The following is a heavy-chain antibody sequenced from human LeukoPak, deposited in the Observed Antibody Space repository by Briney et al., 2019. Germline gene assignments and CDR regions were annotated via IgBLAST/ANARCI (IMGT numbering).Heavy chain of an antibody. CDR2: ISAYNGNT. J-gene: IGHJ4*02. Sequence: GASVTVSFKASVYTFTKYGISWVRQAPGQGLEGMGWISAYNGNTNYAQKLQGRVTMTTDTSTSTAYMELRSLRSDDTAVYYCARDKGHDYGDHDGFDYWGQGPLVPVSS. CDR1: VYTFTKYG. V-gene: IGHV1-18*01. CDR3: ARDKGHDYGDHDGFDY. D-gene: IGHD4-17*01.